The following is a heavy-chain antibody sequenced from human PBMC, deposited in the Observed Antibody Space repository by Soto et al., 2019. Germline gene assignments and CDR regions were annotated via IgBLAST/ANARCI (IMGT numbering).Heavy chain of an antibody. CDR2: ISSSSSTI. CDR3: ASELAALSWFNP. J-gene: IGHJ5*02. Sequence: EVQLVESGGGLVQPGGSLRLSCAASGFTFSSYSMNWVRQAPGKGLECVSYISSSSSTIYYADSVKGRFTISRDNAKNSLYLQMNSLRDEDTAVYYCASELAALSWFNPWGQGTLVTVSS. D-gene: IGHD1-1*01. CDR1: GFTFSSYS. V-gene: IGHV3-48*02.